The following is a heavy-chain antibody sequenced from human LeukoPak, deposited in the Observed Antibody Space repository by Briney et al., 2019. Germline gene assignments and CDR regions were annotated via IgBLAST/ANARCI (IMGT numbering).Heavy chain of an antibody. CDR3: ARNRGFWSGYTQGAYYYYMDV. CDR1: GGSISRDY. V-gene: IGHV4-59*12. D-gene: IGHD3-3*01. Sequence: SQTLSLTCTVSGGSISRDYWSWIRQPPGKGLEWIGYIYYTGSTNYNPSLKSRVTISVDTSKNQFSLKLSSVTAADTAVYYCARNRGFWSGYTQGAYYYYMDVWGKGTTVTVSS. CDR2: IYYTGST. J-gene: IGHJ6*03.